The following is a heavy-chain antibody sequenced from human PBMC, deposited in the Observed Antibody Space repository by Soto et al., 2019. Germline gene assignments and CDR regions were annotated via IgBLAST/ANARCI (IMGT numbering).Heavy chain of an antibody. D-gene: IGHD6-19*01. CDR1: GFTVSSNY. V-gene: IGHV3-66*01. CDR2: IYSGGST. CDR3: ARELSGSGWFFDY. Sequence: GWSLRLSCAASGFTVSSNYMSWVRQAPGKGLEWVSVIYSGGSTYYADSVKGRFTISRDNSKNTLYLQMNSLRAEDTAVYYCARELSGSGWFFDYWGQGTLVTVSS. J-gene: IGHJ4*02.